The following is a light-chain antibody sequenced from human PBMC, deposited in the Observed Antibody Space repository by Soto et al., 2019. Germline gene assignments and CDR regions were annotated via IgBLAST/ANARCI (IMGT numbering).Light chain of an antibody. CDR2: AAS. V-gene: IGKV1-39*01. CDR1: QSISNY. J-gene: IGKJ2*01. CDR3: QQSYRTPYT. Sequence: DIQMTQSPSSLSASVGDRVTITCRASQSISNYLHRFQQKPGKAPKLLIYAASSLQSEVPSRFSGSGSGTDFTLTISRLQPEDFATYYCQQSYRTPYTFGQGTKLEIK.